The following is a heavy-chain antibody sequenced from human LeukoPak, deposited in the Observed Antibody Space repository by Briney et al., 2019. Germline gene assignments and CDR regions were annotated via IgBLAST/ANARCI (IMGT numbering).Heavy chain of an antibody. CDR3: ASEGGEWLRFNY. CDR2: INPNSGGT. CDR1: GYSFTGYC. V-gene: IGHV1-2*02. J-gene: IGHJ4*02. Sequence: ASVKVSCKASGYSFTGYCMHWVLQAPGQGLEWMGWINPNSGGTNYAQKFQGRVTMTRDTSISTAYMELSRLRSDDTAVHYCASEGGEWLRFNYWGQGTLVTVSS. D-gene: IGHD5-12*01.